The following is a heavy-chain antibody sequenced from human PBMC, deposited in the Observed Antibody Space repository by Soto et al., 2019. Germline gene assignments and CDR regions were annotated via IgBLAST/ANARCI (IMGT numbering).Heavy chain of an antibody. D-gene: IGHD2-2*01. CDR2: IYYSGST. V-gene: IGHV4-31*03. Sequence: SETLSLTCTVSGGSISSGGYYWSWIRQHPGKGLEWIGYIYYSGSTYYNPSLKSRVTISVDTSKNQFSLKLSSVTAADTAVYYCARTPGRGCSSTSCYQGDYYYYGMDVWGQGTTVTVSS. J-gene: IGHJ6*02. CDR3: ARTPGRGCSSTSCYQGDYYYYGMDV. CDR1: GGSISSGGYY.